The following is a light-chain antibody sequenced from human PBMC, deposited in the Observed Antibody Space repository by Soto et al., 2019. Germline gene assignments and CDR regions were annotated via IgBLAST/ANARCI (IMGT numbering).Light chain of an antibody. CDR3: SSYTSSSTF. V-gene: IGLV2-14*01. CDR2: DVS. Sequence: QSVLTQPASVSGSPGQSITSSCTGTSSDVGGYNYVSWYQQHPGKAPKLMIYDVSNRPSGVSNRFSGSKSGNTASLTISGLQAEDEADYYCSSYTSSSTFFGTGTKLTVL. CDR1: SSDVGGYNY. J-gene: IGLJ1*01.